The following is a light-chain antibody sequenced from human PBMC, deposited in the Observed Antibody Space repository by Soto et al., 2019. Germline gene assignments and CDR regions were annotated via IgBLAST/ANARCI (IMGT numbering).Light chain of an antibody. J-gene: IGLJ2*01. CDR3: SSYTTSTTLGVA. Sequence: HSVLTQPASVSGSPGQSITISCTGTSSDIGGYNYVSWYQQHPGKAPKLIIYDVTHRPSGVANRFSGSKSGNTASLTISGLQADDEADYYCSSYTTSTTLGVAFGGGNKVTVL. V-gene: IGLV2-14*03. CDR2: DVT. CDR1: SSDIGGYNY.